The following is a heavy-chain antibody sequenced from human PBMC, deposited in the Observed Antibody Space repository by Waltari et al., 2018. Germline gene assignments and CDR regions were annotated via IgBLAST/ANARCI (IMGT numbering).Heavy chain of an antibody. Sequence: QVQLQESGPGLVKPSETLSLTCAVSGYSTSSCHHWGWIRQPPGKGPEWIGNIRHSGTTYYNPSLKSRVTISLDTSKNRFSLNLRSVTAADTAVYYCARALEVGDYLYWGQGTLVTVSS. CDR3: ARALEVGDYLY. V-gene: IGHV4-38-2*01. D-gene: IGHD4-17*01. CDR1: GYSTSSCHH. CDR2: IRHSGTT. J-gene: IGHJ4*02.